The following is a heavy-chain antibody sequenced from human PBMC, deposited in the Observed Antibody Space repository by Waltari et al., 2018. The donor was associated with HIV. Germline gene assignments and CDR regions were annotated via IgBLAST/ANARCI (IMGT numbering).Heavy chain of an antibody. V-gene: IGHV1-2*06. Sequence: QTLLVQSESEARAPGDSVVLSCKASGGRFSNYFLYWIRQAPGQGLEWMGRINPDTVDTTYSQTFRTRVTMTRDTSSASTYMEMTRLTAADTATYFFARGEDVSLTHLPPGFRLEFWGKGSLVSVSS. J-gene: IGHJ4*02. D-gene: IGHD3-16*01. CDR3: ARGEDVSLTHLPPGFRLEF. CDR1: GGRFSNYF. CDR2: INPDTVDT.